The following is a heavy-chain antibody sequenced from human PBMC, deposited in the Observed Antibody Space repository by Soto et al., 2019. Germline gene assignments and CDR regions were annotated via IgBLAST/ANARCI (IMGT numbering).Heavy chain of an antibody. Sequence: QVQLVQSGAEVKKPESSVKVSCKAPGGTFSTYAISWVRQAPGQGLEWMGGIIPMFGTANYAQRFRDRVTITADESTSTVYMELSSLGSEDTAVYFCASGIQLWLRRINNGYSGWGQGTLVTVSS. J-gene: IGHJ4*02. CDR2: IIPMFGTA. V-gene: IGHV1-69*12. D-gene: IGHD5-18*01. CDR1: GGTFSTYA. CDR3: ASGIQLWLRRINNGYSG.